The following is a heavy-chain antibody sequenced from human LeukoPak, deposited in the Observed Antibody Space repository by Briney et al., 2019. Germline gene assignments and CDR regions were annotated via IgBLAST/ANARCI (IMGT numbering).Heavy chain of an antibody. CDR1: GGSFSGYY. J-gene: IGHJ4*02. CDR3: ARDLSRSFSMIRGLIQHREFDF. CDR2: IKQDGSEK. V-gene: IGHV3-7*01. Sequence: ETLSLTCAVYGGSFSGYYWSWVRQAPGKGLEWVANIKQDGSEKYYVDSVKGRFTISKDNAKNSLFLQMNSLRAEDTAVYYCARDLSRSFSMIRGLIQHREFDFWGRGTLVTVSS. D-gene: IGHD3-10*01.